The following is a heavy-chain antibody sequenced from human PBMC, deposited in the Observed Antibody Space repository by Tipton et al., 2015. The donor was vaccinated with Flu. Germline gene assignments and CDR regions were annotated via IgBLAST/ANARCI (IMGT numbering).Heavy chain of an antibody. CDR1: GYSIRSSNYY. Sequence: TLSLTCAVSGYSIRSSNYYWGWIRQPPGKGLQWIGNVHRTGGAYYNPSLTTRVTISVDTSKNQFSLRLTPVTAADTAVYYCARRDYSNYVSEPKNWFDPWGQGALVTVSS. J-gene: IGHJ5*02. V-gene: IGHV4-38-2*01. D-gene: IGHD4-11*01. CDR3: ARRDYSNYVSEPKNWFDP. CDR2: VHRTGGA.